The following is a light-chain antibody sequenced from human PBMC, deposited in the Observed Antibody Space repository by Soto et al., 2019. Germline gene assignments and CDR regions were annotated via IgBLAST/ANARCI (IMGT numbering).Light chain of an antibody. CDR1: QSVSSY. Sequence: EIVLTQSPATLSLSPGERATLCCRASQSVSSYLAWYQQKPGQAPRLLIYGASSRATGIPDRFSGSGSGTDFTLTINRLEPEDFAVYYCQQYGSSITFGQGTRLEIK. V-gene: IGKV3-20*01. J-gene: IGKJ5*01. CDR2: GAS. CDR3: QQYGSSIT.